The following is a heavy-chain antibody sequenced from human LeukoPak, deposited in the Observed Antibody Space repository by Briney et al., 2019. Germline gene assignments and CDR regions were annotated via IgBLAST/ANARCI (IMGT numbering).Heavy chain of an antibody. Sequence: ASVMVSCKASGYTFTNYYIHWVRQAPGQGLEWMGIINPSGGSTDYAQKFQGRVTVTRDTSTNTVYMELSGLRSEDTAVYYCARPLAPVMLNAFDIWGQGTMVTVSS. CDR3: ARPLAPVMLNAFDI. CDR2: INPSGGST. CDR1: GYTFTNYY. J-gene: IGHJ3*02. D-gene: IGHD2-8*01. V-gene: IGHV1-46*01.